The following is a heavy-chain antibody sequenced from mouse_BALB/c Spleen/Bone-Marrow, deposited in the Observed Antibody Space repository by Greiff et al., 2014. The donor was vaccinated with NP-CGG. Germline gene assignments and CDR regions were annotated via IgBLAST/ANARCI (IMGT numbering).Heavy chain of an antibody. CDR1: GYTFTSYW. D-gene: IGHD2-1*01. CDR2: INPSNGRT. Sequence: QVQLQQSGAELVKPGSSVKLSCKASGYTFTSYWMHWVKQRPGQGLEWIGEINPSNGRTNYNEKFKNKATLTVDKSSSTAYMQLSSLTSEDSAVYSCAGGNPLAYWGQGTLVTVSA. V-gene: IGHV1S81*02. J-gene: IGHJ3*01. CDR3: AGGNPLAY.